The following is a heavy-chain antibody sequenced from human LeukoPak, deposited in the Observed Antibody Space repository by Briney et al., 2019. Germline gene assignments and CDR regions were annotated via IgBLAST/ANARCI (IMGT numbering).Heavy chain of an antibody. Sequence: SETLSLTCTVSGGSISSYYWGWIRQPPGKGLEWIGSIYYTGNTYYNPSLKSRVTISVDTSKNQISLKLTSVTAADTAVYYCANSHQKPGDYWGQGTLVTVSS. CDR3: ANSHQKPGDY. J-gene: IGHJ4*02. CDR2: IYYTGNT. CDR1: GGSISSYY. D-gene: IGHD4-23*01. V-gene: IGHV4-59*05.